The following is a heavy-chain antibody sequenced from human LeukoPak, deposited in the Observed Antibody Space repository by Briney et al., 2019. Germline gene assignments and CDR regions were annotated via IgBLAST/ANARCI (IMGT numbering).Heavy chain of an antibody. CDR2: ISSSGSTI. CDR3: TKAPLRSCSGAFCYPFDY. V-gene: IGHV3-48*03. J-gene: IGHJ4*02. D-gene: IGHD2-8*02. CDR1: GFTFSSYE. Sequence: GGSLRLSCAASGFTFSSYEMNWVRQAPGKGLEWVSYISSSGSTIYYADSVKGRFTVSRDDSRSTLFLQMNSLRVEDTAVYYRTKAPLRSCSGAFCYPFDYWGQGTLVTVSS.